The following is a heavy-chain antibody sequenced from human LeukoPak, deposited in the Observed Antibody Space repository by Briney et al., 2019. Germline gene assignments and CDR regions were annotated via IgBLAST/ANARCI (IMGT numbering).Heavy chain of an antibody. CDR3: ARGICSGGSCYLGDAFDI. CDR2: INPSGGST. Sequence: ASVKVSCKASGYTFTSYYMHWVRQAPGQGLEWMGIINPSGGSTSYAQKFQGRVTMTRDTSTSTAYMELRSLRSDDTAVYYCARGICSGGSCYLGDAFDIWGQGTMVTVSP. J-gene: IGHJ3*02. V-gene: IGHV1-46*01. CDR1: GYTFTSYY. D-gene: IGHD2-15*01.